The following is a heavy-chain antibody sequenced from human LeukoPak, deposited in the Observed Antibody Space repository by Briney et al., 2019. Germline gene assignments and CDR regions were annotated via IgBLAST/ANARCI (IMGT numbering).Heavy chain of an antibody. D-gene: IGHD5-18*01. Sequence: GGSLRLSCAASGFTFSSYVMSWVRQAPGKGLEWVAVISYDGNSKYYADSVKGRFTISRDNSKNTLYLQMNSLRAEDTAVYYCAKGGGYSYGTAFCDIWGQGTMVTVSS. CDR3: AKGGGYSYGTAFCDI. CDR1: GFTFSSYV. J-gene: IGHJ3*02. V-gene: IGHV3-30*18. CDR2: ISYDGNSK.